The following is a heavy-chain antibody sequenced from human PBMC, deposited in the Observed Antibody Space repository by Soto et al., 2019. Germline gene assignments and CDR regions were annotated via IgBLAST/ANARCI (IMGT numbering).Heavy chain of an antibody. D-gene: IGHD3-16*01. Sequence: PGGSLRLSCAASGFTFSSYGMHWVRQAPGKGLEWVAVISYDGSNKYYADSVKGRFTISRDNSKNTLYLQMNSLRAEDTAVYYCAKDGGNFGFDYWGQGTTVTVSS. J-gene: IGHJ4*02. V-gene: IGHV3-30*18. CDR3: AKDGGNFGFDY. CDR1: GFTFSSYG. CDR2: ISYDGSNK.